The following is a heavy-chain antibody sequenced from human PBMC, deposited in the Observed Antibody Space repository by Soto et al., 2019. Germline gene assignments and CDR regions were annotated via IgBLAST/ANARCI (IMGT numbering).Heavy chain of an antibody. Sequence: SESLSLTGAVSGGSISSNNFWSCVRQPPGKGLEWIGDIYRSGGTNYNPSLKSRVTISLDKSNNQFSLKLNSVTAADTAVYYCARALTDAEGFGYYYGMDVWGQGTTVTVSS. CDR1: GGSISSNNF. CDR2: IYRSGGT. CDR3: ARALTDAEGFGYYYGMDV. D-gene: IGHD3-10*01. J-gene: IGHJ6*02. V-gene: IGHV4-4*02.